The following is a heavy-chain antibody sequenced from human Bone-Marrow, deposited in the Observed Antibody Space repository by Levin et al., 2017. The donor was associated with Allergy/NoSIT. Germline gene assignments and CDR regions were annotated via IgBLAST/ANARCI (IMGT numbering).Heavy chain of an antibody. V-gene: IGHV4-31*03. CDR2: ISHRGNT. D-gene: IGHD1-1*01. J-gene: IGHJ4*02. Sequence: SETLSLTCSVSNDSIGRGGYYWSWIRQHPGKGLEHIGYISHRGNTYYNPSLKSRLTMSLDTSNNQFSLNLISVTAADTAIYYCARLDGSSFDSWGQRTPVIVSS. CDR3: ARLDGSSFDS. CDR1: NDSIGRGGYY.